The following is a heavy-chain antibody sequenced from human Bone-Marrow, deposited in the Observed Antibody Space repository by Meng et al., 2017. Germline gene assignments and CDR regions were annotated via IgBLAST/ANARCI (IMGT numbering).Heavy chain of an antibody. D-gene: IGHD6-19*01. J-gene: IGHJ4*02. V-gene: IGHV3-21*01. CDR3: ARGAENFDY. Sequence: LSLTCAASGFTFSSYSMNWVRQAPGKGLEWVSSISSSSSYIYYADSVKGRFTISRDNAKNSLYLQMNSLRAEDTAVYYCARGAENFDYWGQGTLVTVSS. CDR1: GFTFSSYS. CDR2: ISSSSSYI.